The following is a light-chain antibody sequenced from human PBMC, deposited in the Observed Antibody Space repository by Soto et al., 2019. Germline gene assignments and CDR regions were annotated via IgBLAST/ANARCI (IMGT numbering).Light chain of an antibody. V-gene: IGKV1-39*01. Sequence: DIQMTQYKSSLSASVGDRVTITCRASQGISTYLNWYQQKPGKAPKLLIYAASSLQSGVPSRFSGSESETDFTLTISSLQPEDFANYSCQQSYSTTWTFGQGTKVDIK. J-gene: IGKJ1*01. CDR2: AAS. CDR1: QGISTY. CDR3: QQSYSTTWT.